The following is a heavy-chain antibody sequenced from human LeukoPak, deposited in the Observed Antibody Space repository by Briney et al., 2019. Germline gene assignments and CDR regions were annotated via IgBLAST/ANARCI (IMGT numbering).Heavy chain of an antibody. CDR2: ISGSSSYI. J-gene: IGHJ4*02. CDR3: AKDPKGGYSYGYDY. Sequence: GGSLRLSCAASGFTFSGYDMNWVRQAPGKGLEWVSSISGSSSYIYYADSMKGRFTISRDNSKNTLYLQMNSLRAEDTAVYYCAKDPKGGYSYGYDYWGQGSLVTVSS. D-gene: IGHD5-18*01. V-gene: IGHV3-21*01. CDR1: GFTFSGYD.